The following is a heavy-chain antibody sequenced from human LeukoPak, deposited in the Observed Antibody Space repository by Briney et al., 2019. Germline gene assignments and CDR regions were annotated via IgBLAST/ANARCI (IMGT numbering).Heavy chain of an antibody. V-gene: IGHV1-2*06. CDR1: GYFFTGFY. J-gene: IGHJ5*02. D-gene: IGHD2-21*01. Sequence: ASVKVSCKASGYFFTGFYIHWVRQAPGQGLEWMGRMNPSNGNTDFAQNFQGRVTMTRDMSITTAYMELSSLTSDDTAVYYCTRDLGGALAWSDPWGQGTLVTVSS. CDR3: TRDLGGALAWSDP. CDR2: MNPSNGNT.